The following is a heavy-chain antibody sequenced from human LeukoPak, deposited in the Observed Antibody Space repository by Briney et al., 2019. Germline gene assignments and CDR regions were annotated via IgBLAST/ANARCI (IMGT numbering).Heavy chain of an antibody. V-gene: IGHV3-30*18. CDR1: GFTFSNYA. CDR3: AKSKDAASGANSYYYFYGMDV. J-gene: IGHJ6*02. CDR2: ISYDGSNK. Sequence: PGRSLRLSCAASGFTFSNYAIHWVRQAPGKGLEWVTVISYDGSNKYYTDSVKGRFTISRDNSKNTLFLQMNNLRAEDTAVYYCAKSKDAASGANSYYYFYGMDVWGQGTTVTVSS. D-gene: IGHD4/OR15-4a*01.